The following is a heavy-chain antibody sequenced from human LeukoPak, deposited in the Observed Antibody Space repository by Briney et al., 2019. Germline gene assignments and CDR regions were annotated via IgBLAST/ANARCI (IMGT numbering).Heavy chain of an antibody. CDR1: GFTFSSYA. CDR3: ARDSGSLRYHD. V-gene: IGHV3-23*01. CDR2: ISGNGIKT. J-gene: IGHJ4*02. D-gene: IGHD3-9*01. Sequence: PGGSLRLSCAASGFTFSSYAMSWVRQAPGKGLEWVSAISGNGIKTYYADSVKGRFTISRDNYKNTLYLQMNSLRGEDTAVYYCARDSGSLRYHDWGQGALVTVSS.